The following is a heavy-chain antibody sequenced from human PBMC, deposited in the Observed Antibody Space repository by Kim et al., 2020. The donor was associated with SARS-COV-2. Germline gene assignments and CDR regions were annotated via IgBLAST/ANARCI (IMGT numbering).Heavy chain of an antibody. CDR2: ISGSGGST. Sequence: GGSLRLSCAASGFTFSSYAMSWVRQAPGKGLEWVSAISGSGGSTYYADSVKGRFTISRDNSKNTLYLQMNSLRAEDTAVYYAAKPRVLRSSTSDAFDIWGQGTMVTVSS. CDR1: GFTFSSYA. J-gene: IGHJ3*02. D-gene: IGHD2-2*01. CDR3: AKPRVLRSSTSDAFDI. V-gene: IGHV3-23*01.